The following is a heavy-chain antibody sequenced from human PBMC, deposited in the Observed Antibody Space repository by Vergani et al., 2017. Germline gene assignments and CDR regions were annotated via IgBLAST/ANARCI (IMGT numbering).Heavy chain of an antibody. CDR1: GYTFTSYA. V-gene: IGHV1-3*04. D-gene: IGHD2-21*02. J-gene: IGHJ6*02. CDR3: ARVEIYCGGDCANYYYYGMDV. Sequence: QVQLVQSGAEVKKPGASVKVSCKASGYTFTSYAMHWVRQAPGQRLEWMGWINTGNGNTKYSQKFQGRVTITRDTSASTAYMELSSLRSEDTAVYYCARVEIYCGGDCANYYYYGMDVWGQGTTVTVSS. CDR2: INTGNGNT.